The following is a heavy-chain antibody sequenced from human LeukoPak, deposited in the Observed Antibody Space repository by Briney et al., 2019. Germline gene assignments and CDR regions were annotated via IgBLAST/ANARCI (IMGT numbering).Heavy chain of an antibody. CDR1: GGTFSSYA. J-gene: IGHJ3*02. CDR3: ATRGGGDCWRCAFDI. Sequence: ASVKVSCKASGGTFSSYAISWVRQAPGQGLEWMGGIIPIFGTANYAQKFQGRVTIIADESTSTAYMELNSLRSEDTAVYYCATRGGGDCWRCAFDIWGQGTMVTVSS. D-gene: IGHD2-21*02. V-gene: IGHV1-69*13. CDR2: IIPIFGTA.